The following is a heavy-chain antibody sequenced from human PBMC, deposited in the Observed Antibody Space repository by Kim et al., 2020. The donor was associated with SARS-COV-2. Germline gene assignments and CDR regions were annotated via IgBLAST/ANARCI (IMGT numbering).Heavy chain of an antibody. CDR1: GFMFNAYA. J-gene: IGHJ4*02. V-gene: IGHV3-30*03. Sequence: GGSLRLSCAASGFMFNAYAMHWVRQAPGKGLEWVTIVSFHGINIFYSDSVKGRFTVSRDNSNDTLYLQMNNLRPEDTGIYYCARLGPTRASAWYKGPLDYRGQGTLVTVSS. CDR3: ARLGPTRASAWYKGPLDY. CDR2: VSFHGINI. D-gene: IGHD6-19*01.